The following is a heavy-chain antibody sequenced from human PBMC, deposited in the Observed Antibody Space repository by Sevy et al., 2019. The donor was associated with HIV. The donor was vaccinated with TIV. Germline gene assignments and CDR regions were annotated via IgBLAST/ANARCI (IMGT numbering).Heavy chain of an antibody. D-gene: IGHD3-3*01. CDR1: GFSCSNSA. Sequence: GGSLRLSCSGSGFSCSNSAMNWVRQTPGKGLKYVSAISSDGVSTYYTDSVRGRFTISRDKSKNTLYLQMSSLRVEDTAVYYCVKDPDYNFWRGDYGMDVWGQGTTVTVSS. CDR2: ISSDGVST. V-gene: IGHV3-64D*06. J-gene: IGHJ6*02. CDR3: VKDPDYNFWRGDYGMDV.